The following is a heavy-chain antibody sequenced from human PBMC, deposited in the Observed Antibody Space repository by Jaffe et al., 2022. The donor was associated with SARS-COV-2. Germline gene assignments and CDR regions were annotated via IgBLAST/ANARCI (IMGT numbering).Heavy chain of an antibody. Sequence: QVQLVQSGAEVKKPGASVKVSCKASGYTFTSYAMHWVRQAPGQRLEWMGWINAGNGNTKYSQKFQGRVTITRDTSASTAYMELSSLRSEDTAVYYCARERIAARRDYYYGMDVWGQGTTVTVSS. CDR2: INAGNGNT. D-gene: IGHD6-6*01. CDR3: ARERIAARRDYYYGMDV. V-gene: IGHV1-3*01. CDR1: GYTFTSYA. J-gene: IGHJ6*02.